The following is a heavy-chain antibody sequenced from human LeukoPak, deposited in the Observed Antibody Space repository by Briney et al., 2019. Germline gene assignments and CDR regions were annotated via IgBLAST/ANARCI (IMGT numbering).Heavy chain of an antibody. CDR2: IDGSGDDT. Sequence: GGSLRLSCAASGFTFKYYAMTWVRQAPGKGLEWVAAIDGSGDDTYYAESVKGRLTISRDNSQNTLFLQVNSLRAEDTAVYYCARDLRGSIVRYFDYWGQGTLVTVSS. CDR3: ARDLRGSIVRYFDY. V-gene: IGHV3-23*01. J-gene: IGHJ4*02. D-gene: IGHD3-9*01. CDR1: GFTFKYYA.